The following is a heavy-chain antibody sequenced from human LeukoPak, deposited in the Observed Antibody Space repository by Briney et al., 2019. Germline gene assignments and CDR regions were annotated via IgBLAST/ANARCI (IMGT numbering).Heavy chain of an antibody. CDR2: ISSNGGST. Sequence: GGSLRLSCAASGFTFSSYAMHWVRRAPGKGLKYVLPISSNGGSTYYANSVKGRFTISRDNSKNTLYLQMGSLRAEDMAVYYCARDSGMIVVAPFDYWGQGTLVTVSS. D-gene: IGHD3-22*01. J-gene: IGHJ4*02. CDR3: ARDSGMIVVAPFDY. V-gene: IGHV3-64*01. CDR1: GFTFSSYA.